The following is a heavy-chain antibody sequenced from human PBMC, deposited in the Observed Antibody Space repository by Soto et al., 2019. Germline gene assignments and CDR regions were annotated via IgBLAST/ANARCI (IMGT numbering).Heavy chain of an antibody. CDR1: GGTIRSPDW. CDR2: IFQSGST. D-gene: IGHD6-19*01. Sequence: SETLSLTCGVSGGTIRSPDWWTWVRQPPGKGLGWVGEIFQSGSTNYTPSLESRVPISVDKSKNQFSLTLTSVTAAATAVYFCARGRGRYSSGWSWLDPWGQRILVTVSS. V-gene: IGHV4-4*02. J-gene: IGHJ5*02. CDR3: ARGRGRYSSGWSWLDP.